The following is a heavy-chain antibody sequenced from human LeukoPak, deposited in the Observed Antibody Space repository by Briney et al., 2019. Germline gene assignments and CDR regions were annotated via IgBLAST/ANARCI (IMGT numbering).Heavy chain of an antibody. Sequence: SETLSLTCAVYGGSFSGYYWSWICQPPGKGLEWIGEINHSGSTNYNPSLESRVTISVDTSKNQFSLKLSSVTAADTAVYYCARANVDTGFDYWGQGTLVTVSS. CDR1: GGSFSGYY. CDR3: ARANVDTGFDY. D-gene: IGHD5-18*01. V-gene: IGHV4-34*01. CDR2: INHSGST. J-gene: IGHJ4*02.